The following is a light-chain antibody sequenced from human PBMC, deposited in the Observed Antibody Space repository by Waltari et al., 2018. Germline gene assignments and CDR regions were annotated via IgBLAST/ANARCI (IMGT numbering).Light chain of an antibody. CDR1: SSNFGQNY. CDR3: ATWDSSLSGGF. J-gene: IGLJ2*01. Sequence: HSVLTQPPSVSAAPGQDVTIFCTGSSSNFGQNYVSWYQKVPGTAPTLLLFAKNARPSVIPDRVCGAKSGTSATLDITGLKTRDEAHYYCATWDSSLSGGFFGGGTKVTVL. V-gene: IGLV1-51*01. CDR2: AKN.